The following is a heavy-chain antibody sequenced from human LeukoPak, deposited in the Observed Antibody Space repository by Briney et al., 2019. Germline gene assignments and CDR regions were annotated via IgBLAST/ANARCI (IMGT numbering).Heavy chain of an antibody. J-gene: IGHJ2*01. CDR2: IDPSDSYT. D-gene: IGHD4-23*01. V-gene: IGHV5-10-1*01. CDR1: AYNFANYW. CDR3: ARDQSGGSTFWYFDL. Sequence: GESLKISCKGSAYNFANYWISWVRQMPGKGLEWMGRIDPSDSYTDYSPSFQGHDTLSVDKSINTAYLQWSGLKASDTATYYCARDQSGGSTFWYFDLWGRGTLVTVSS.